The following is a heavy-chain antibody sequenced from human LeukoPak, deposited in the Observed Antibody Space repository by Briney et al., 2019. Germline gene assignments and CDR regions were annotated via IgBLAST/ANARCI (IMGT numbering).Heavy chain of an antibody. J-gene: IGHJ5*02. D-gene: IGHD2-2*01. Sequence: SETLSLTCTVSGGSISSYYWSWIRQPPGKGLEWIGYIYYSGSTNYNPSLKSRVTISVDTSKNQFSLKLSSVTAADTAVYYCARHFVMSYCSGTSCYDNWFDPWGQGTLVTVSS. CDR1: GGSISSYY. CDR3: ARHFVMSYCSGTSCYDNWFDP. V-gene: IGHV4-59*08. CDR2: IYYSGST.